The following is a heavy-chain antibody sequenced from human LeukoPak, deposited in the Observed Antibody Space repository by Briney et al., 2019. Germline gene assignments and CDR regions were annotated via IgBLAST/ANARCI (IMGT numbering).Heavy chain of an antibody. CDR3: ARIPIGVVVPAAIHNWFDP. Sequence: GESLKISCKGSGYSFTTYWIGWVRQMPGKGLEWMGRIDPSDSYTNYSPSFQGHVTISADKSISTAYLQWSSLKASDTAMYYCARIPIGVVVPAAIHNWFDPWGQGTLVTVSS. V-gene: IGHV5-10-1*01. CDR2: IDPSDSYT. D-gene: IGHD2-2*01. CDR1: GYSFTTYW. J-gene: IGHJ5*02.